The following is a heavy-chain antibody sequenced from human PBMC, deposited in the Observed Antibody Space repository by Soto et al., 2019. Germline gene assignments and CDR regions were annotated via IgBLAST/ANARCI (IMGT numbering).Heavy chain of an antibody. CDR3: AKDHVRGWSPKNAFDI. CDR2: ISGSGGST. Sequence: QTGGSLRLSCAASGFTFSSYAMSWVRQAPGKGLEWVSAISGSGGSTYYADSVKGRFTISRDNSKNTLYLQMNSLRAEDTAVYYCAKDHVRGWSPKNAFDIWGQGTMVTVSS. V-gene: IGHV3-23*01. J-gene: IGHJ3*02. D-gene: IGHD6-19*01. CDR1: GFTFSSYA.